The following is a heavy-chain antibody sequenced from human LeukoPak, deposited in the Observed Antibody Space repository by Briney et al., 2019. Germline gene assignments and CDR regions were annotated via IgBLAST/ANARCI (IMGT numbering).Heavy chain of an antibody. Sequence: SGTLSLTCAVSGGSISSSNWWSWVRQPSGKGLEWIGEIYHSGSTNYNPSLKSRVTISVDKPKNQFSLKLSSVTAADTAVYYCARAHGYSYGLRAFDIWGQGTMVTVSS. CDR2: IYHSGST. CDR3: ARAHGYSYGLRAFDI. D-gene: IGHD5-18*01. J-gene: IGHJ3*02. CDR1: GGSISSSNW. V-gene: IGHV4-4*02.